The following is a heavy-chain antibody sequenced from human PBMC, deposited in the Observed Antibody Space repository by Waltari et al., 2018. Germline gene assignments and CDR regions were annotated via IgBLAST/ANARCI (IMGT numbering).Heavy chain of an antibody. CDR1: GFSFTSHW. CDR2: IDPSDSFR. CDR3: VRHRTTYPLEIDY. V-gene: IGHV5-10-1*01. J-gene: IGHJ4*02. Sequence: EVQLVQSGAEVKKPEEPLRLLCAGSGFSFTSHWISWVRQMPGKGLEWVGRIDPSDSFRNYGPAFEGHVTISVDQSLRTAYLQWDSLKASDTAIYYCVRHRTTYPLEIDYWGQGTLVTVSS. D-gene: IGHD1-26*01.